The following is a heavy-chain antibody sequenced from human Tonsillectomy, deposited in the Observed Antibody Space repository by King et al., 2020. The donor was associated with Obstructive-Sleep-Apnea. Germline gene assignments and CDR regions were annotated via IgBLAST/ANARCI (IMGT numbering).Heavy chain of an antibody. Sequence: VQLVESGVEVKKPGASVKVSCKASGYTFTNYGITWVRLAPGQGPEWMGWISVYNGDTKYAQKFQGRVTMTTDTSTNTAYMELRSLRSDDTAVYYCARYAYAAVGSTDYFDYWGQGTLVTVSS. CDR1: GYTFTNYG. D-gene: IGHD6-13*01. CDR3: ARYAYAAVGSTDYFDY. J-gene: IGHJ4*02. V-gene: IGHV1-18*04. CDR2: ISVYNGDT.